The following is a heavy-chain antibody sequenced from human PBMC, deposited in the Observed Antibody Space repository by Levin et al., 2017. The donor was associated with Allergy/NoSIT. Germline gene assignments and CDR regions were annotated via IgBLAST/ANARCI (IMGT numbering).Heavy chain of an antibody. J-gene: IGHJ3*02. CDR3: AREGLNSGSYYFDAFDI. Sequence: PSETLSLTCTVSGGSVSSGTYYWSWIRQPPGKGLEWIGYIYYSGSTNYNPSLKSRVTISVDTSKNHFSLKLSSVTAADTAVYYCAREGLNSGSYYFDAFDIWGQGTMVTVSS. D-gene: IGHD1-26*01. CDR1: GGSVSSGTYY. CDR2: IYYSGST. V-gene: IGHV4-61*03.